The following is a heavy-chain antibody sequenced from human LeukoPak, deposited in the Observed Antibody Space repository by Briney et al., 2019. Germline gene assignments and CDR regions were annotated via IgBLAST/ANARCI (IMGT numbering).Heavy chain of an antibody. D-gene: IGHD6-19*01. Sequence: GGSLRLSCAASGFTFSSNWMHWVRQGPGEGLVWVSRISTDGSSTTYADSVKGRFTISRDNAKNTLYLQMNSLRAEDTAVYYCSRASSSVPNLLDYWGQGTLVTVSS. V-gene: IGHV3-74*01. CDR2: ISTDGSST. CDR3: SRASSSVPNLLDY. J-gene: IGHJ4*02. CDR1: GFTFSSNW.